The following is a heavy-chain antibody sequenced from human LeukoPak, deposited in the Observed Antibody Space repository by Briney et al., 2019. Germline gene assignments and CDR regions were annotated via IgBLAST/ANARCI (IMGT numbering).Heavy chain of an antibody. CDR1: GGSMSSYY. CDR2: ISYSGTT. CDR3: ARHGSGTSLALYP. D-gene: IGHD3-10*01. Sequence: PSENLSLTCTVSGGSMSSYYWSWIRQSPGKGLEWVGYISYSGTTNYNPSLKSRVTISLGTSKNRFSLNLTSVTAADTAVYYCARHGSGTSLALYPWGQGTLVTVSS. V-gene: IGHV4-59*08. J-gene: IGHJ5*02.